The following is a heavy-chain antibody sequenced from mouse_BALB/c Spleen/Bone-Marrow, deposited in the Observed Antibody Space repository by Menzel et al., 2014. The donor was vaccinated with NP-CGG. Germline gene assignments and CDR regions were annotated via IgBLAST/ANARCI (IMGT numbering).Heavy chain of an antibody. CDR1: GYTFTSYV. V-gene: IGHV1-14*01. D-gene: IGHD1-3*01. CDR2: INPNNDGS. Sequence: EVQLQQSGPELVKPGASVKMSCRASGYTFTSYVMHWVKQKPGQGLEWIGYINPNNDGSKYNEKFKGKATLTSDKSSSTAYKERSSLTSEDSAVYYRARGKAYAMDYWGQGTSVTVSS. J-gene: IGHJ4*01. CDR3: ARGKAYAMDY.